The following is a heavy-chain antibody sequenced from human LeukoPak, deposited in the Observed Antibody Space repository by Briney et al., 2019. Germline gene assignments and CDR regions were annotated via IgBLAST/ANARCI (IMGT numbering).Heavy chain of an antibody. V-gene: IGHV1-18*01. D-gene: IGHD2-2*01. CDR2: ISAYNGNT. J-gene: IGHJ3*02. CDR3: ARPLRYCSSTSCYVGGPDAFDI. CDR1: GYTFTSYG. Sequence: ASVKVSCKASGYTFTSYGISWVRQAPGQGLERMGWISAYNGNTNYAQKLQGRVTMTTDASTSTAYMELRSLRSDDTAVYYCARPLRYCSSTSCYVGGPDAFDIWGQGTMVTVSS.